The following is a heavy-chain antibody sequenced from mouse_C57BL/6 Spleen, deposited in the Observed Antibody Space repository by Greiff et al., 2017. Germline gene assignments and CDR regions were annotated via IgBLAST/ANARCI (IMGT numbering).Heavy chain of an antibody. CDR1: GFTFSDAW. CDR2: IRNKANNHAT. Sequence: VQLKESGGGLVQPGGSMKLSCAASGFTFSDAWMDWVRQSPEKGLEWVAEIRNKANNHATYYAESVKGRFTISRDDSKSSVYLQMNSLSAEDTGIYYCTRKIYYYLFYYAMDYWGQGTSVTVSS. V-gene: IGHV6-6*01. CDR3: TRKIYYYLFYYAMDY. J-gene: IGHJ4*01. D-gene: IGHD1-1*01.